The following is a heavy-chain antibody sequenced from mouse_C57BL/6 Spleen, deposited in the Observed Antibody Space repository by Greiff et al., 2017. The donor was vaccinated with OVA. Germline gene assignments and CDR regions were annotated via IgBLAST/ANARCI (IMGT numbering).Heavy chain of an antibody. CDR3: AEGGGYCDY. CDR2: IDPSDSYT. CDR1: GYTFTSYW. Sequence: QVQLQQPGAELVRPGTSVKLSCKASGYTFTSYWMHWVKQRPGQGLEWIGVIDPSDSYTNYNQKFKGTAPLTVATSSSTACKQRGSLASGDSGVYYCAEGGGYCDYWGQGTTLTVSS. V-gene: IGHV1-59*01. J-gene: IGHJ2*01.